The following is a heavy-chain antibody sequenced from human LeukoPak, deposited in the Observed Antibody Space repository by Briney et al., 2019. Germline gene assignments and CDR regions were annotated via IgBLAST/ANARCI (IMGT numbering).Heavy chain of an antibody. J-gene: IGHJ4*02. D-gene: IGHD5-12*01. CDR3: ARGGYSGYDLDY. CDR2: IYYSGST. CDR1: GGSISSSSYY. V-gene: IGHV4-39*07. Sequence: PSETLSLTCTVSGGSISSSSYYWGWIRQPPGKGLEWIGSIYYSGSTYYNPSLKSRVTISVDTSKNQFSLKLSSVTAADTAVYYCARGGYSGYDLDYWGQGTLVTVSS.